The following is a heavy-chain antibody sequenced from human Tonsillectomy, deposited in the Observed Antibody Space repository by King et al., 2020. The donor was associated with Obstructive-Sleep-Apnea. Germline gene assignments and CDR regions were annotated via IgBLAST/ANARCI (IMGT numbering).Heavy chain of an antibody. CDR3: ARGGIAAAGAFDI. CDR2: ISYDGSNK. D-gene: IGHD6-13*01. Sequence: QLVQSGGGVVQPGRSLRLSFAASGFTFSSYAMHWVRQAPGKGLEWVAVISYDGSNKYYADSVKGRFTISRDNSKNTLYLQMNSLRAEDTAVYYCARGGIAAAGAFDIWGQGTMVTVSS. J-gene: IGHJ3*02. V-gene: IGHV3-30*04. CDR1: GFTFSSYA.